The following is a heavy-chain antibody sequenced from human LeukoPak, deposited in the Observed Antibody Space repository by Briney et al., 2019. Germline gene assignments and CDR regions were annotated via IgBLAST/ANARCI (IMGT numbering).Heavy chain of an antibody. CDR1: GGTFSSYA. CDR3: ARSMQLAPYYYYYYGMDV. V-gene: IGHV1-69*13. D-gene: IGHD6-6*01. J-gene: IGHJ6*02. CDR2: IIPIFGTT. Sequence: GASVKVSCKASGGTFSSYAISWVRQAPGQGLEWMGGIIPIFGTTNYAQKFQGRVTITADESTSTAYMELSSLRSEDTAVYYCARSMQLAPYYYYYYGMDVWGQGTTVTVSS.